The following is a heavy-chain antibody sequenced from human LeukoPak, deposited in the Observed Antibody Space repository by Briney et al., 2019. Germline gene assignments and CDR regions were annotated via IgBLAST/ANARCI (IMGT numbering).Heavy chain of an antibody. Sequence: GGSLRLSCAASGFTVSTNYMSWVRQAPGRGLEWVSVIYSGGNTYYADSVKGRFTISRDNSKNTLYLQMNSLRADDTAVYYCAREGLEGSWFDPWGQGTLVTVSS. CDR1: GFTVSTNY. CDR3: AREGLEGSWFDP. CDR2: IYSGGNT. V-gene: IGHV3-66*01. D-gene: IGHD3-3*01. J-gene: IGHJ5*02.